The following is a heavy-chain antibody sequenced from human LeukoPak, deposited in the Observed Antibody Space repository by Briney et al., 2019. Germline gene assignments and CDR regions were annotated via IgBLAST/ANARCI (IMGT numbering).Heavy chain of an antibody. V-gene: IGHV1-69*05. CDR3: AREKAPYGFFDY. D-gene: IGHD4-17*01. CDR1: GGTFSSYA. J-gene: IGHJ4*02. Sequence: SVKVSCKASGGTFSSYAISWVRQAPGQGLEWMGRIIPIFGTANYAQKFQGSVTITTDESTSTAYMELSSLRSEDTAVYYCAREKAPYGFFDYWGQGTLVTVSS. CDR2: IIPIFGTA.